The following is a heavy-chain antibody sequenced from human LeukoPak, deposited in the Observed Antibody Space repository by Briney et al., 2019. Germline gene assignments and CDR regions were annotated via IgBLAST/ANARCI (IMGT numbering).Heavy chain of an antibody. J-gene: IGHJ6*02. CDR2: IWYDRSNK. Sequence: GGSLRLSCAASGFTFSSYGMHWVRQAPGKGLEWVAVIWYDRSNKYYADSVKGRFTISRDNSKNTLYLQMNSLRAEDTAVYYCARGSSSWPSYYGMDVWGQGTTVTVSS. V-gene: IGHV3-33*01. CDR3: ARGSSSWPSYYGMDV. D-gene: IGHD6-13*01. CDR1: GFTFSSYG.